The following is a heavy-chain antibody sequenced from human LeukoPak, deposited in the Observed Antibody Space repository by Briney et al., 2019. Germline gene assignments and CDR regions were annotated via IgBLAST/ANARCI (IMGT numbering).Heavy chain of an antibody. D-gene: IGHD6-13*01. CDR1: GFTFTSYA. CDR2: VSESGGST. Sequence: PGGPLRLSYAASGFTFTSYAMSWVRQAPGKGLGWVSAVSESGGSTYYADSVKGRFTISRDNSKNTVHLQMNSLRAEDTAVYYCARLGGGHSSSWYDAFDIWGQGTMVTVSS. V-gene: IGHV3-23*01. CDR3: ARLGGGHSSSWYDAFDI. J-gene: IGHJ3*02.